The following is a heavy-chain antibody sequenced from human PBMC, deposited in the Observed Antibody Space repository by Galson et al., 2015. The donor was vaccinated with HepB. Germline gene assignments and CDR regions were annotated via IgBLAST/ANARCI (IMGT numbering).Heavy chain of an antibody. D-gene: IGHD6-19*01. CDR2: IKEDGSER. V-gene: IGHV3-7*03. J-gene: IGHJ1*01. CDR1: GFTFGSFW. CDR3: ARDNRYDSGFLKYFQH. Sequence: SLRLSCAASGFTFGSFWMSWVRQAPGKGLEWVANIKEDGSERYYVDSVKGRFAISRDSAKNSLYLQMNSLRAEDTAVYYCARDNRYDSGFLKYFQHWGQGTLVTVSS.